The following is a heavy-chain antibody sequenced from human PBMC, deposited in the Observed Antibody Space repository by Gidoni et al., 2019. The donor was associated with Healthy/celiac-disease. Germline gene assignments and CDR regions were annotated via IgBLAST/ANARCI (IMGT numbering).Heavy chain of an antibody. Sequence: QVQLQQWGAGLLKPSETLSLTCAVYGGSFSGYYWSWIRQPPGKGLEWIGEINHSGSTNYNPSLKSRVTISVDTSKIQFSLKLSSVTAADTAVYYCARAGRGYDSSGYSYWYFDLWGRGTLVTVSS. D-gene: IGHD3-22*01. V-gene: IGHV4-34*01. J-gene: IGHJ2*01. CDR3: ARAGRGYDSSGYSYWYFDL. CDR1: GGSFSGYY. CDR2: INHSGST.